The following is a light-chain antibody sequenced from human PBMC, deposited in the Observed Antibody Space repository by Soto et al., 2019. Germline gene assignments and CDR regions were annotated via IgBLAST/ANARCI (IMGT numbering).Light chain of an antibody. V-gene: IGKV2-30*01. CDR1: QGLVYTDGNTY. CDR2: AVS. Sequence: DVVMTQSPLSLPVTLGQPASISCRSSQGLVYTDGNTYLTWFQQRPGRSPRRLIYAVSNRDSGVPDRFSGSGSGTEFTLKISRVEAEDVAIYYCMQATRWPHTFGQGTKLEIK. CDR3: MQATRWPHT. J-gene: IGKJ2*01.